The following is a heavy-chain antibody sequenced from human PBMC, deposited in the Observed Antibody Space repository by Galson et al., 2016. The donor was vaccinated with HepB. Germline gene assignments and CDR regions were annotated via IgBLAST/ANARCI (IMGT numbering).Heavy chain of an antibody. D-gene: IGHD4/OR15-4a*01. CDR2: TSDKARSYTT. J-gene: IGHJ3*01. CDR1: GLTFTDYY. Sequence: SLRLSCAASGLTFTDYYMDWVRQAPGKGLEWIGRTSDKARSYTTEYAASVKGRFTISRDNSKKSMYLQMNSLKTEDTAVYYCAKSGVNTLGAFDVWGQGTMLTVSS. CDR3: AKSGVNTLGAFDV. V-gene: IGHV3-72*01.